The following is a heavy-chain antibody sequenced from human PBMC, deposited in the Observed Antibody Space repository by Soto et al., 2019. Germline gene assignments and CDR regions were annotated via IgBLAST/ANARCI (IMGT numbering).Heavy chain of an antibody. V-gene: IGHV1-18*01. CDR2: ISPHNRNT. J-gene: IGHJ4*02. CDR3: ARDVVGYDILTGYYKAHHFDQ. Sequence: QVQLVESGAEVKKPGDSVKVSCKASGYTFGHFNITWVRQAPGQGLEWMGAISPHNRNTNYAEKFRGRGTMTTDTSTTTAYMELRCLRSDDTAVSYCARDVVGYDILTGYYKAHHFDQWGQGALVTVSS. D-gene: IGHD3-9*01. CDR1: GYTFGHFN.